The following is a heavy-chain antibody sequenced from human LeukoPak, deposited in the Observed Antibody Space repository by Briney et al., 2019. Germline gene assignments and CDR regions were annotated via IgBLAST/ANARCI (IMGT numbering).Heavy chain of an antibody. D-gene: IGHD3-10*01. CDR3: ARIPRMVRGISGAFDI. CDR1: GYTFSDYY. CDR2: INPNSGGT. J-gene: IGHJ3*02. Sequence: ASVKVSCKTSGYTFSDYYLNWARQAPGQGLEWMGRINPNSGGTHYAQKFQGRVTMTRDTSISTAYMELSRLRSDDTAGYYCARIPRMVRGISGAFDIWGQGTMVTVSS. V-gene: IGHV1-2*06.